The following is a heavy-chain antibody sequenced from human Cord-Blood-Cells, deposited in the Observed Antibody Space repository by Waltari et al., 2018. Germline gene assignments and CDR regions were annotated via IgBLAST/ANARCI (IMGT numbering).Heavy chain of an antibody. V-gene: IGHV4-39*07. J-gene: IGHJ4*02. D-gene: IGHD3-16*01. CDR3: ARHRRGSLGY. CDR2: IYYSGST. Sequence: QLQLQESGPGLVKPSETLSLTCTLSGGPISSSSYYWGWIRQPPGKGLEWIGSIYYSGSTYYNPSLKSRVTISVDTSKNQFSLKLSSVTAADTAVYYCARHRRGSLGYWGQGTLVTVSS. CDR1: GGPISSSSYY.